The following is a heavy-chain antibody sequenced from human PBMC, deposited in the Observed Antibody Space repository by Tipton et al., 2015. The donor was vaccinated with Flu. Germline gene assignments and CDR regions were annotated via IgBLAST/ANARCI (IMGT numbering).Heavy chain of an antibody. J-gene: IGHJ6*02. CDR1: GFTVTSSY. Sequence: LSLTCAASGFTVTSSYMSWVRQAPGKGLEWVSVIYVGGTTDYADSVKGRFTISRDKSKNALYLQMSSLRAEDTAVYYCARGPQVPVWPYYYGMDVWGQGTTVTVSS. CDR2: IYVGGTT. CDR3: ARGPQVPVWPYYYGMDV. D-gene: IGHD2-2*01. V-gene: IGHV3-53*01.